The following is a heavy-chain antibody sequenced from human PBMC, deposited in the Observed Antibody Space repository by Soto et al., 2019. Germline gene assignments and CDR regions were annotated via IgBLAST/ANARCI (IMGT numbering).Heavy chain of an antibody. CDR3: ASATVTDYYYYYMDV. D-gene: IGHD4-17*01. V-gene: IGHV1-69*02. CDR2: IIPILGIA. CDR1: GGTFSSYT. Sequence: QVQLVQSGAEVKKPGSSVKVSCKASGGTFSSYTISWVRQAPGQGLEWMGRIIPILGIANYAQKFQGRVTSTADKSTSTAYMELSSLRSEDTAVYYCASATVTDYYYYYMDVWGKGTTVTVSS. J-gene: IGHJ6*03.